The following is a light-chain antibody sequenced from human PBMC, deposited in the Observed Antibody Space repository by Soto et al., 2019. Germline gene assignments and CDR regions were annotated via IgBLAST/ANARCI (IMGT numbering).Light chain of an antibody. CDR2: GAS. CDR1: QSVSSSY. Sequence: EIVVTQSPGTLSLSPGERATLSCRASQSVSSSYLAWHQQKPGQAPRLLIYGASSRDTGIPDRFSGSGSGTDFTLNISRLEPEDFAVYYCQQYGTSPWTFGQGTKVEIK. V-gene: IGKV3-20*01. CDR3: QQYGTSPWT. J-gene: IGKJ1*01.